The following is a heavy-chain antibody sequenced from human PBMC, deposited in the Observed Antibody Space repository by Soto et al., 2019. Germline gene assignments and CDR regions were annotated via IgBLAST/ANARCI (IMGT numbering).Heavy chain of an antibody. J-gene: IGHJ6*02. D-gene: IGHD3-22*01. V-gene: IGHV4-34*01. CDR3: ARGSWGSADYYDSSGYLGYYGMDV. Sequence: PSETLSLTGPVYGGSFSGYYWSWIRQPPGKGLEWIGEINHSGSTNYNPSLKSRVTISVDTSKNQFSLKLSSVTAADTAVYYCARGSWGSADYYDSSGYLGYYGMDVWDQGTTVTVSS. CDR2: INHSGST. CDR1: GGSFSGYY.